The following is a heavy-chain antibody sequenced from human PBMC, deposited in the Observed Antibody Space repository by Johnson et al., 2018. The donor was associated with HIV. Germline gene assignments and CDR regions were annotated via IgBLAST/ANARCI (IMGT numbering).Heavy chain of an antibody. V-gene: IGHV3-11*01. CDR1: EFTYSDFY. CDR3: ARADTAMVRGAFDI. D-gene: IGHD5-18*01. CDR2: ISATGITL. Sequence: QVHLVEFGGGLVKPGGSLRLSCAASEFTYSDFYINWIRQPPGKGLEWVSSISATGITLYYADSVEGRFTISRDNAKNSLYLQMNSLRAEDTALYYCARADTAMVRGAFDIWGQGTMVTVSS. J-gene: IGHJ3*02.